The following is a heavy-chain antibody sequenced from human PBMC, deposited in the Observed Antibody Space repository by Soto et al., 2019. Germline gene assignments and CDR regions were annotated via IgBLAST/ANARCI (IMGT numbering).Heavy chain of an antibody. CDR2: VYYTGDT. V-gene: IGHV4-59*08. CDR1: SGPSRSHN. CDR3: VRQGIDYLHGLVDV. Sequence: QVQVQQSGPGLVKPSETLSLTCTVSSGPSRSHNWGWIRQPPGRGLEWIGYVYYTGDTSYNPSLKXXVXLAADTSTNPISLTLRSVTAADTAVYYCVRQGIDYLHGLVDVWGQGTTVSVSS. J-gene: IGHJ6*02. D-gene: IGHD5-12*01.